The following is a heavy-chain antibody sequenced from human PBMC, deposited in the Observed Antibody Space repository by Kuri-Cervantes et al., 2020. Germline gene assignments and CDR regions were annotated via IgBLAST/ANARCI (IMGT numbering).Heavy chain of an antibody. Sequence: GESLKISCAASGFTFSSYAMHWVRQGPGKGLEWVAFISYDGSNKYYADSVKGRFNISRDNGKNSLYLQMNSLRAEDTAVYYCARDFDFWGQGTLVTVSS. CDR1: GFTFSSYA. CDR2: ISYDGSNK. CDR3: ARDFDF. V-gene: IGHV3-30*04. J-gene: IGHJ5*01.